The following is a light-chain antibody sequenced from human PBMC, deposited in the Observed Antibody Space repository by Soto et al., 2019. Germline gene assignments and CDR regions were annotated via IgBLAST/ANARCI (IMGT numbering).Light chain of an antibody. J-gene: IGKJ2*01. CDR3: QQSTNWPPYT. CDR2: DAS. V-gene: IGKV3-11*01. CDR1: QSISNY. Sequence: IVLTQSPVTLSLSPGERATLSCRASQSISNYLAWYQQKPSQAPRVLIYDASNRATGIPARFSGSGSGTDFTLTISSLEPEDFAVYYCQQSTNWPPYTFGQGTKLEIK.